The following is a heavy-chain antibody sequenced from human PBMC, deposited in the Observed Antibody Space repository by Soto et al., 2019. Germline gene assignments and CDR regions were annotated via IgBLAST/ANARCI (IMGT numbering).Heavy chain of an antibody. CDR3: ASTWSGYYYFDS. D-gene: IGHD3-3*01. J-gene: IGHJ4*02. Sequence: QVQLVESGGGVVQPGGSLRLSCAASGFTFSNYGMHWVRQAPGKGLEWVAVISYDGNNRYYGDSVKGRFTISRDNSKNTVYMQMNSLSVEDTAVYYCASTWSGYYYFDSWGQGTLVTVSS. V-gene: IGHV3-30*03. CDR2: ISYDGNNR. CDR1: GFTFSNYG.